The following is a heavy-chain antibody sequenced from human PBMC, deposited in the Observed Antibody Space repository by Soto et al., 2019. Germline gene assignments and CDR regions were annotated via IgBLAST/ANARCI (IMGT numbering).Heavy chain of an antibody. CDR1: GFTFSSYG. CDR2: IWYDGSNK. CDR3: ARDQFAYYYDSSGYYSDY. D-gene: IGHD3-22*01. J-gene: IGHJ4*02. Sequence: GSLRLSCAASGFTFSSYGMHWVRQAPGKGLEWVAVIWYDGSNKYYADSVKGRFTISRDNSKNTLYLQMNSLRAEDTAVYYCARDQFAYYYDSSGYYSDYWGQGTLVTVS. V-gene: IGHV3-33*01.